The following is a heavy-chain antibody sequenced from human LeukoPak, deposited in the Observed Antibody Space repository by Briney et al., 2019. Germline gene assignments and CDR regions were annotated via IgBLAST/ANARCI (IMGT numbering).Heavy chain of an antibody. V-gene: IGHV3-74*01. CDR1: GFTFSSYW. D-gene: IGHD1-26*01. J-gene: IGHJ3*02. CDR2: INSDGSST. CDR3: ARGLGGSYYAVDAFDI. Sequence: PGGSLRLSCAASGFTFSSYWMHWVRQAPGKGLVWVSGINSDGSSTSYAHSVKGRFTISRDNAKNTLYLQMNSLRAEDTAVYYCARGLGGSYYAVDAFDIWGQGTMVTVSS.